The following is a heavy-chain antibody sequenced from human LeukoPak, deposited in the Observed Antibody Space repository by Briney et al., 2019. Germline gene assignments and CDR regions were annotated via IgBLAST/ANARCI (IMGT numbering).Heavy chain of an antibody. CDR1: GFPFNMYA. CDR2: ISSSEDNT. D-gene: IGHD3-22*01. Sequence: GSLRLSCSASGFPFNMYAMHWVRQAPGKGLEYVSGISSSEDNTHYADSVKGRFTISRDNSKNTLYLQMSSLRAEDTAVYYCVKPGVVNMIVAVTFFDYWGQGTLVTVSS. V-gene: IGHV3-64D*06. CDR3: VKPGVVNMIVAVTFFDY. J-gene: IGHJ4*02.